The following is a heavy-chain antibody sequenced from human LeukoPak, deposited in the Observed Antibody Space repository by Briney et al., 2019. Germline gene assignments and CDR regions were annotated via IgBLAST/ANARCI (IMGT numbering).Heavy chain of an antibody. J-gene: IGHJ4*02. V-gene: IGHV1-46*01. Sequence: ASVKVSCKASGYTFINYYMHWVRQAPGQGLEWMGIVNPRGGSTSYAQKFQGRVTMTRDTSTSTVYMELSSLRSEDTAMYYCARDPSGWHNFDYWGQGTLVTVSS. D-gene: IGHD6-19*01. CDR1: GYTFINYY. CDR3: ARDPSGWHNFDY. CDR2: VNPRGGST.